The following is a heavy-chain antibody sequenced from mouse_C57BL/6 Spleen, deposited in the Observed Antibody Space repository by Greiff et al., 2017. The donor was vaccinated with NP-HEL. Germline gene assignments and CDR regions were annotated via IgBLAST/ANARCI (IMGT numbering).Heavy chain of an antibody. V-gene: IGHV1-80*01. CDR2: IYPGDGDT. J-gene: IGHJ2*01. CDR1: GYAFSSYW. CDR3: ARQTTVVATYPYFDY. Sequence: QVQLQQSGAELVKPGASVKISCKASGYAFSSYWMNWVKQRPGKGLEWIGQIYPGDGDTNYNGKFKGKATLTADKSSSTAYMQLSSLTSEDSAVYCCARQTTVVATYPYFDYWGQGTTLTVSS. D-gene: IGHD1-1*01.